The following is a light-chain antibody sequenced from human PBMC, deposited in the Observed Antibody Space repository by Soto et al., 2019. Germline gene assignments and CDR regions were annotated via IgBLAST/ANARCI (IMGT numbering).Light chain of an antibody. CDR1: SSNIGAGYD. J-gene: IGLJ1*01. CDR3: QSYDSSLFYV. V-gene: IGLV1-40*01. CDR2: GNS. Sequence: QSALTQPPSVSGAPGQRVTISCTGSSSNIGAGYDVHWYQQLPGTAPKLLIYGNSKRPSGAPDRFSGSKSGTSASLAITGLQAEDEADYYCQSYDSSLFYVFGTGTKVTVL.